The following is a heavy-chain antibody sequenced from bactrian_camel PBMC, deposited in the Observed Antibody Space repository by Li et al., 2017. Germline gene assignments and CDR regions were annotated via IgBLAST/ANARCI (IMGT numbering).Heavy chain of an antibody. J-gene: IGHJ4*01. Sequence: QVQLVESGGGSVQAGESLRLSCTASGGSPYCMAWFRQAPGKGLEWVSSIGSDGVETYYADSVKGRFTISRDNTKNTVFLQMNSLKPEDTAVYYCVRDLAVMRGDHYWGQGTQVTVS. CDR1: GGSPYC. D-gene: IGHD1*01. CDR3: VRDLAVMRGDHY. CDR2: IGSDGVET. V-gene: IGHV3S6*01.